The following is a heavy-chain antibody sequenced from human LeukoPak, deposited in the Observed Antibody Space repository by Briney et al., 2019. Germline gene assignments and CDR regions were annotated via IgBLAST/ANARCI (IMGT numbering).Heavy chain of an antibody. D-gene: IGHD2-15*01. V-gene: IGHV3-49*04. Sequence: PGRSLRLSCTASGFTFGEYSMSWVRQAPGKGLEWVGFIRKQDGTTEYAASVRGRFTISRDESNRIAYLQMNSLKTEDTAAYHCNRWHISGVSYSNVWGQGTLVTVSS. J-gene: IGHJ4*02. CDR1: GFTFGEYS. CDR2: IRKQDGTT. CDR3: NRWHISGVSYSNV.